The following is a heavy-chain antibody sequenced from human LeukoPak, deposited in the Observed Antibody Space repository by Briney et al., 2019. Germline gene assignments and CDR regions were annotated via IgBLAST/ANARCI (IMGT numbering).Heavy chain of an antibody. D-gene: IGHD5-18*01. Sequence: SVKVSCKVSGYTLTELSMHWVRQAPGQGLEWMGGIIPIFGTANYAQKFQGRVTITADESTSTAYMELSSLRSEDTAVYYCAISGYSYGYSYFDYWGQGTLVTVSS. CDR2: IIPIFGTA. CDR1: GYTLTELS. J-gene: IGHJ4*02. V-gene: IGHV1-69*13. CDR3: AISGYSYGYSYFDY.